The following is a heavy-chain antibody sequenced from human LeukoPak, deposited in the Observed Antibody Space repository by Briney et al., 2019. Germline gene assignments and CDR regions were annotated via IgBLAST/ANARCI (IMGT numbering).Heavy chain of an antibody. CDR2: INHSGST. Sequence: KPSETLSLTCAVYGGSFSGYYWSWIRQPPGKGLEWIGEINHSGSTNYNPSLKSRVTISVDTSKNQFSLKLSSVTAADTAVCYCASEGYDILTGYSSPYWGQGTLVTVSS. J-gene: IGHJ4*02. D-gene: IGHD3-9*01. CDR3: ASEGYDILTGYSSPY. V-gene: IGHV4-34*01. CDR1: GGSFSGYY.